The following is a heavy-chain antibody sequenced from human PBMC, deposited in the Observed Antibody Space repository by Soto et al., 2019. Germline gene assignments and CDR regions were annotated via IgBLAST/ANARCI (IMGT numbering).Heavy chain of an antibody. Sequence: ASVKVSCKASGYTFTGYYMHWVRQAPGQGLEWMGWINPNSGGTNYAQKFQGWVTMTRDTSISTAYMELSRLRSDDTAVYYCARETYYYDSSGYTHFDYWGQGTLVTVSS. CDR1: GYTFTGYY. V-gene: IGHV1-2*04. D-gene: IGHD3-22*01. CDR3: ARETYYYDSSGYTHFDY. CDR2: INPNSGGT. J-gene: IGHJ4*02.